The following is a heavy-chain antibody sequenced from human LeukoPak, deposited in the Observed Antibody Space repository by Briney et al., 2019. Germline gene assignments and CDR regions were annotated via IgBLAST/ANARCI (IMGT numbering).Heavy chain of an antibody. CDR1: GFTLRRYW. J-gene: IGHJ4*02. Sequence: PGGSLRLSCAASGFTLRRYWMRWVRQAPGKGREWVANIKEDGSGNYSVDSAQGRFTNSRDNAKNSLYLQMKLRSADYPAVVLFAVSITMFDYWGQGTLVTVSS. V-gene: IGHV3-7*02. CDR2: IKEDGSGN. D-gene: IGHD3-10*01. CDR3: AVSITMFDY.